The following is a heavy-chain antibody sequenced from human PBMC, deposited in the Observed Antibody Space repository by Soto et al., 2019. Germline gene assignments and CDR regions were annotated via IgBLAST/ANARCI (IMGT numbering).Heavy chain of an antibody. CDR3: ARGRYDFWSGYYNVHYYYMDV. J-gene: IGHJ6*03. CDR2: INHSGST. Sequence: SETLSLTCAVYGGSFSGYYWSWIRQPPGKGLEWIGEINHSGSTNYNPSLKSRVTISVDTSKNQFSLKLSSVTAADTAVYYCARGRYDFWSGYYNVHYYYMDVRGKGTTVTLSS. D-gene: IGHD3-3*01. CDR1: GGSFSGYY. V-gene: IGHV4-34*01.